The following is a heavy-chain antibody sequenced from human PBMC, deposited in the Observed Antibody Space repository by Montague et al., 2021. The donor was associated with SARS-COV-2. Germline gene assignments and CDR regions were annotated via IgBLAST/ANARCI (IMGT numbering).Heavy chain of an antibody. J-gene: IGHJ6*02. Sequence: SETLSLTCDFSDGSISAYFWSWVRQLPGKGLEWIGQVDRSGTAHYSPSLQSRLTLSVDTSNNQVSLNLTSVTATDTATYYCARGRDSGTYFGTKYYFQYGLDVWGQGTPVTVSS. V-gene: IGHV4-34*01. CDR1: DGSISAYF. CDR3: ARGRDSGTYFGTKYYFQYGLDV. CDR2: VDRSGTA. D-gene: IGHD3-10*01.